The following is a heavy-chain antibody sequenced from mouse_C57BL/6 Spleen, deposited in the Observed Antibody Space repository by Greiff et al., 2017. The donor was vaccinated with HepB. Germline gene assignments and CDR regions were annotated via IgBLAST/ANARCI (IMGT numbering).Heavy chain of an antibody. CDR1: GYSITSGYY. D-gene: IGHD1-1*01. CDR3: ASRYYGSSPFDY. J-gene: IGHJ2*01. Sequence: EVQLQQSGPGLVKPSQSLSLTCSVTGYSITSGYYWNWIRQFPGNKLEWMGYISYDGSNNYNPSLKNRISITRDTSKNQFFLKLNSVTTEDTATYYCASRYYGSSPFDYWGQGTTLTVSS. CDR2: ISYDGSN. V-gene: IGHV3-6*01.